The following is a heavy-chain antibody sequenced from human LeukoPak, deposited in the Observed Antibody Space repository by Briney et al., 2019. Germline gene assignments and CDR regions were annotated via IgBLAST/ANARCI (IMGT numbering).Heavy chain of an antibody. V-gene: IGHV1-69*04. CDR3: AREGSSSWDYYFDY. CDR1: GGTFSSYA. CDR2: IIPILGIA. Sequence: ASVKVSCKASGGTFSSYAISWVRQAPGQGLEWMGRIIPILGIANYAQKFQGRVTITADKSTNTAYMELSSLRSEDTAVYYCAREGSSSWDYYFDYWGQGTLVTVSS. J-gene: IGHJ4*02. D-gene: IGHD6-13*01.